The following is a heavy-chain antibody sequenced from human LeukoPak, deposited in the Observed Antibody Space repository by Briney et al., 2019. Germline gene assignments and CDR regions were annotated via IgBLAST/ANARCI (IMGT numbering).Heavy chain of an antibody. CDR1: GGSISSGGYY. CDR3: ARFNYYDSSAHDAFDI. Sequence: PSETLSLTCTVSGGSISSGGYYWSWIRQPPGKGLEWIGYIYQSGSTYYNPSLKSRVTISVDTSKNQFSLKLSSVTAADTAVYYCARFNYYDSSAHDAFDIWGQGTMVTVSS. D-gene: IGHD3-22*01. J-gene: IGHJ3*02. V-gene: IGHV4-31*03. CDR2: IYQSGST.